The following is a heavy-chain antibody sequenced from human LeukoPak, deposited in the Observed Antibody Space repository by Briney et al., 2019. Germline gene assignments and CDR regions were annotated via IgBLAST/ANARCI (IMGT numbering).Heavy chain of an antibody. V-gene: IGHV4-4*02. CDR1: GGSISSSNY. CDR3: ARTGYSSGWYDY. D-gene: IGHD6-19*01. J-gene: IGHJ4*02. CDR2: IYHSGST. Sequence: SETLSHTCAVSGGSISSSNYWSWVRQPPGKGLEWIGEIYHSGSTNYNPSLKSRVTISVDKSKNQFSLKLSSVTAADTAVYYCARTGYSSGWYDYWGQGTLVTVSS.